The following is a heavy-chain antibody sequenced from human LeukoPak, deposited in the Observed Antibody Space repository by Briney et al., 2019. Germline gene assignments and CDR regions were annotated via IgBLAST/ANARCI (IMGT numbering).Heavy chain of an antibody. CDR1: GFTFSSYS. J-gene: IGHJ4*02. CDR2: ISSSSSYI. CDR3: AKGEEDPATPVY. D-gene: IGHD2-15*01. V-gene: IGHV3-21*01. Sequence: PGGSLRLSCAASGFTFSSYSMNWVRQAPGKGPEWVSSISSSSSYIYYADSVKGRFTISRDNAKNSLYLQMNSLRAEDTAVYYCAKGEEDPATPVYWGQGTLVTVSS.